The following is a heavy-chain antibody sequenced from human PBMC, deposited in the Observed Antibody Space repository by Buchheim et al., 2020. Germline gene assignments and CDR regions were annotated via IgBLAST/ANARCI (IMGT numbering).Heavy chain of an antibody. Sequence: EVQLLESGGGLVQPGGSLRLSCVASEFTFSSYAMSWVRQAPGKGLEWVSAISPSGDSTYYADSVKGRFSISRDNSKHTVYLQMNSLRAEDRAVYYCAKGEYCSGGNCHYYFDYWGQGTL. CDR1: EFTFSSYA. D-gene: IGHD2-15*01. V-gene: IGHV3-23*01. CDR2: ISPSGDST. J-gene: IGHJ4*02. CDR3: AKGEYCSGGNCHYYFDY.